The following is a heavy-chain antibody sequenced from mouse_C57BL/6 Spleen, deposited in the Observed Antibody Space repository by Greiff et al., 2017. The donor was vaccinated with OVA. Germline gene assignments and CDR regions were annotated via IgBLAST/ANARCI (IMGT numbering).Heavy chain of an antibody. CDR2: LYPGSGSI. CDR1: GYTFTEYT. Sequence: VKLQQSGAELVKPGASVKLSCKASGYTFTEYTIHWVKQRPGQGLEWIGWLYPGSGSIKYNEKFKDKATLTADKSSSTAYMELSRLTSEDSAVYFCARHEGNSEFDYWGQGTTLTVSS. V-gene: IGHV1-62-2*01. J-gene: IGHJ2*01. CDR3: ARHEGNSEFDY. D-gene: IGHD4-1*01.